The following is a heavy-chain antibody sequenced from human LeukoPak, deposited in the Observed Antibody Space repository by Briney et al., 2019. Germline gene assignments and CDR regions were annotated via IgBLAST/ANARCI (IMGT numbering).Heavy chain of an antibody. D-gene: IGHD1-1*01. V-gene: IGHV3-53*01. CDR3: AAEKPGTGTFLDY. CDR1: GFTPSSDY. Sequence: GGSLRLSCVASGFTPSSDYMSWVRQAPGKGLEWVSVIYSGGSTDYADSVRGRFTISRDKSNNTLYLQMNSLRAEDTAVYFCAAEKPGTGTFLDYWGLGTLVTVSS. CDR2: IYSGGST. J-gene: IGHJ4*02.